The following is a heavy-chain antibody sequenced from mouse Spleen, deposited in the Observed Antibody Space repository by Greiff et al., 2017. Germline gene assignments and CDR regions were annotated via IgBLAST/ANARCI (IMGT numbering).Heavy chain of an antibody. V-gene: IGHV5-16*01. Sequence: EVKLMESEGGLVQPGSSMKLSCTASGFTFSDYYMAWVRQVPEKGLEWVANINYDGSSTYYLDSLKSRFIISRDNAKNILYLQMSSLKSEDTATYYCARLYYPYAMDYWGQGTSVTVSS. CDR2: INYDGSST. CDR3: ARLYYPYAMDY. J-gene: IGHJ4*01. D-gene: IGHD1-1*01. CDR1: GFTFSDYY.